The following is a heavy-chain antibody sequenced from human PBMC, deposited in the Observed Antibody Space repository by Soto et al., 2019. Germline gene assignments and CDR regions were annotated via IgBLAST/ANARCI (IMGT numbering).Heavy chain of an antibody. CDR1: GFTFSTYA. J-gene: IGHJ4*02. D-gene: IGHD1-26*01. CDR2: ISYDGSNK. V-gene: IGHV3-30-3*01. Sequence: QVQLVESGGGVVQPGRSLRLSCAASGFTFSTYAMHWVHQAPGKGLEWVAVISYDGSNKYYADSVKGRFTISRDNSKNTLYMQMNSLRAEDTAVYYCARDRWVTEMFDYWGQGTLVTVSS. CDR3: ARDRWVTEMFDY.